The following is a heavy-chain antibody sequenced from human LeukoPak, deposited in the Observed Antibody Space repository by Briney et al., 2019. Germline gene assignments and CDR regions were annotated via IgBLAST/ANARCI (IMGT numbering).Heavy chain of an antibody. Sequence: ASVKVSCKASGYTFTSYAMHWVRQAPGQRLEWMGWINAGNGNTKYSQKFQGRVTITRDTSASTAYMELSSLRSEDTAVYYCARDDSGSYYYGIDVWGQGTTVTVSS. CDR1: GYTFTSYA. J-gene: IGHJ6*02. CDR3: ARDDSGSYYYGIDV. CDR2: INAGNGNT. V-gene: IGHV1-3*01. D-gene: IGHD1-26*01.